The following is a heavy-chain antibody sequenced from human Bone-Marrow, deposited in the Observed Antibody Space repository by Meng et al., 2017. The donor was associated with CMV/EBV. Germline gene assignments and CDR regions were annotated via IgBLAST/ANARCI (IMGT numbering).Heavy chain of an antibody. J-gene: IGHJ6*02. D-gene: IGHD2-2*02. Sequence: GESLKISCAASGFTFSSYAMSWVRQAPGKGLEWVSAISGSGGSTYYADSVKGRFTISRDNAKNSLYLQMNSLRAEDTAVYYCARDRGCSSTSCYTLNGMDVWGQGTTVTVSS. CDR3: ARDRGCSSTSCYTLNGMDV. CDR2: ISGSGGST. V-gene: IGHV3-23*01. CDR1: GFTFSSYA.